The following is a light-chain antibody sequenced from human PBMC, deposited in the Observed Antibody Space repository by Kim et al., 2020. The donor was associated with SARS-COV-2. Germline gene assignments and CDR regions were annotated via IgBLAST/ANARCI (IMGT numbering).Light chain of an antibody. CDR3: QQTNCFPLT. Sequence: DIQITQSPSSVSASVGDRVTITCRASQDISGWLAWYRQKPGQAPNLLIYGASRLQSGVPSRFSGSGSGTDFTLTISSLQPEDFATYFCQQTNCFPLTFGGGTKVDIK. CDR2: GAS. V-gene: IGKV1-12*01. CDR1: QDISGW. J-gene: IGKJ4*01.